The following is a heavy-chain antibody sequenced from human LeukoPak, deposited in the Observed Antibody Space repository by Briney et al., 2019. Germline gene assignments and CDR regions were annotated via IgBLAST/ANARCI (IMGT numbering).Heavy chain of an antibody. Sequence: GASVKVSCKASGYTFTSYYMHWVRQAPGQGLEWMGIINPSGGSTSYAQKFQGRVTMTRDTSTSTVYMELSSLRPEDTAVYYCARDLSSSRYSSGWYFWFDPWGQGTLVTVSS. D-gene: IGHD6-19*01. CDR1: GYTFTSYY. V-gene: IGHV1-46*01. J-gene: IGHJ5*02. CDR2: INPSGGST. CDR3: ARDLSSSRYSSGWYFWFDP.